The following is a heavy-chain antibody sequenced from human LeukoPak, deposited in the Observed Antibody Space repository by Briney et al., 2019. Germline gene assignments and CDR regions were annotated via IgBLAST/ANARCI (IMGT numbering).Heavy chain of an antibody. CDR3: ARVKSRVWFGEPYRLYFDY. J-gene: IGHJ4*02. CDR2: IKQDGSEK. CDR1: GFTFSSYW. D-gene: IGHD3-10*01. V-gene: IGHV3-7*03. Sequence: PGRSLRLSCAAAGFTFSSYWMSWVRQAPGKGLEWVANIKQDGSEKYYVDSVKGRFTISRDNAKNSLYLQMNSLRAEDTAVYYCARVKSRVWFGEPYRLYFDYWGQGTLVTVSS.